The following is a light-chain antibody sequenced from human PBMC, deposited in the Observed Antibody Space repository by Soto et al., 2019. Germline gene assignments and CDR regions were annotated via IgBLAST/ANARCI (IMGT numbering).Light chain of an antibody. CDR3: QQSLTRPIT. CDR2: SAS. CDR1: QSINNY. Sequence: DIQMTQSPASLSVSVGDRVTITCRASQSINNYLNWYLQRPGQAPKLLIRSASTLQRGVPSRFSGSGSRTEFTLTIADLQPDYFGTYYCQQSLTRPITFGHGTRVDIK. J-gene: IGKJ5*01. V-gene: IGKV1-39*01.